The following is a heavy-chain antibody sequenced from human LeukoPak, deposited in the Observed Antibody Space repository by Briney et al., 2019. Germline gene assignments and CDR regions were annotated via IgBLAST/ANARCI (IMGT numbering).Heavy chain of an antibody. CDR2: INPNSGGT. V-gene: IGHV1-2*02. J-gene: IGHJ4*02. CDR3: ARFSYSSGWYLIDY. CDR1: GYTFTGYY. Sequence: ASVKVSCKASGYTFTGYYMHWVRQAPGQGLEWMGWINPNSGGTNYAQEFQGRVTMTRDTSISTAYMELSRLRSDDTAVYYCARFSYSSGWYLIDYWGQGTLVTVSS. D-gene: IGHD6-19*01.